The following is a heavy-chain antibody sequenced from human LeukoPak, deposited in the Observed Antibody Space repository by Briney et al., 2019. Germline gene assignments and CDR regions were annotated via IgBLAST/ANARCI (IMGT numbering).Heavy chain of an antibody. CDR2: IYYSGST. V-gene: IGHV4-59*01. CDR3: ARDGYGGVDY. D-gene: IGHD3-16*01. CDR1: GGSISTYY. J-gene: IGHJ4*02. Sequence: PSETLSLTCTVSGGSISTYYWSWIRQPSGKGLEWIGYIYYSGSTNYNPSLRSPVTISVDTSKNHFSLKLSSVTAADTAVYYCARDGYGGVDYWGQGALVTVSS.